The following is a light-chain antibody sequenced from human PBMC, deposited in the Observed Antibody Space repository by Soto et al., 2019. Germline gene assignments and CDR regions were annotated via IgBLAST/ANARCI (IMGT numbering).Light chain of an antibody. Sequence: QSVLTQPASVSGSPGQSITFSCTGTTSDIGAYNYVSWYQHHPGKDPKLLIYDVTARPSGVSDRFSGSKSGTTASLTISGLQAEDEADYFGSSYTTFNTVVLFGGGTTLTVL. J-gene: IGLJ3*02. CDR3: SSYTTFNTVVL. V-gene: IGLV2-14*03. CDR2: DVT. CDR1: TSDIGAYNY.